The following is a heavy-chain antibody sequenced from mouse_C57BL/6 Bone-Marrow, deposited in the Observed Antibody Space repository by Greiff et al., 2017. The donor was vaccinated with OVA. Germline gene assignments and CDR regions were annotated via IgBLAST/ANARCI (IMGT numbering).Heavy chain of an antibody. Sequence: VKLMESGAELVRPGASVKLSCKASGYTFTSYGISWVKQRTGQGLEWIGAIYPRSGNTYYTEKLKGKATLTADKSSSTAYMELRSLKSEDSAVYFCARRTTVVAPFDYWGQGTTPTVSS. CDR1: GYTFTSYG. CDR3: ARRTTVVAPFDY. D-gene: IGHD1-1*01. J-gene: IGHJ2*01. CDR2: IYPRSGNT. V-gene: IGHV1-81*01.